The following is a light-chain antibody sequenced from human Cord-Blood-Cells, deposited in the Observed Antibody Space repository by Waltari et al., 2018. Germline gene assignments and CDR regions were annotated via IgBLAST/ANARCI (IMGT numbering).Light chain of an antibody. CDR2: KAS. Sequence: DIQMTQSPSPLSAYVGDRVTITCRASQSISSWLAWYQQKPGKAPKLLIYKASSLESGVPSRFSGSGSGTEFTLTISSLQPDDFATYYCQQYNSYSSLTFGGGTKVEIK. V-gene: IGKV1-5*03. CDR1: QSISSW. CDR3: QQYNSYSSLT. J-gene: IGKJ4*01.